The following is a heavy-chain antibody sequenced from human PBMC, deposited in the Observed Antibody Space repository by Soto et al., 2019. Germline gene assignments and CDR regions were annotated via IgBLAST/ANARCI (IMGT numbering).Heavy chain of an antibody. CDR2: INHSGST. Sequence: LEILSLTCAVYGGSFSGYYWSWIRQPPGKGLEWIGEINHSGSTNYNPSLKSRVTISVDTSKNQFSLKLSSVTAADTAVYYCAATTVRYYYYYGMDVWGQGTTVTVSS. CDR3: AATTVRYYYYYGMDV. J-gene: IGHJ6*02. CDR1: GGSFSGYY. D-gene: IGHD4-17*01. V-gene: IGHV4-34*01.